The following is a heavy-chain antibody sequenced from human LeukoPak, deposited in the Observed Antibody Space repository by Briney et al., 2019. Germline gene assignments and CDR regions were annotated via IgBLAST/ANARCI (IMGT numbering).Heavy chain of an antibody. Sequence: KSSETLSLTCTVSGGSISSYYWSWIRQSPGKGLEWIGYIYYSGSTNYNPSLKSRVTISVDTPKNQFSLKLSSVTAADTAVYYCARDRRVLGVGWFDPWGQGTLVTVSS. J-gene: IGHJ5*02. CDR2: IYYSGST. CDR1: GGSISSYY. D-gene: IGHD3-16*01. V-gene: IGHV4-59*01. CDR3: ARDRRVLGVGWFDP.